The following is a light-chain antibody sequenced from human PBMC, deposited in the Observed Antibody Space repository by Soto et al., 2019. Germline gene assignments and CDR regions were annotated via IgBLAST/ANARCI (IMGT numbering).Light chain of an antibody. CDR3: QHYNSYSEA. CDR2: GAS. Sequence: EIVLTQSPGTLSLSPGERATLCCRAGQSVSSNLAWYQQKPGQAPRLLVYGASTRATGIPDRFSGSGSGTDFTLTISSLQPDDFATYYCQHYNSYSEAFGQGTKVDNK. CDR1: QSVSSN. V-gene: IGKV3D-15*01. J-gene: IGKJ1*01.